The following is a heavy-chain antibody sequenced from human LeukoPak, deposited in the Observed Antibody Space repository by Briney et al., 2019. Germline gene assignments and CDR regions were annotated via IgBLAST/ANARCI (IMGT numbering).Heavy chain of an antibody. D-gene: IGHD2-15*01. V-gene: IGHV3-30*18. J-gene: IGHJ6*02. Sequence: PGRSLRLSCAASGFTFSSYGIHWVRQAPGKGLEGVAVISYDGSKKYYADSVKGRFTISRDNSKNTLYLQMNSLRAEDTAVYYCAKEGAGYCSGGSCYSDGMDVWGQGTTVTVSS. CDR3: AKEGAGYCSGGSCYSDGMDV. CDR1: GFTFSSYG. CDR2: ISYDGSKK.